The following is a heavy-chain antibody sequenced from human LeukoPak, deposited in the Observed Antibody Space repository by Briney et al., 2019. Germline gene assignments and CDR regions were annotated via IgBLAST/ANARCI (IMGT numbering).Heavy chain of an antibody. D-gene: IGHD1-7*01. V-gene: IGHV3-23*01. J-gene: IGHJ4*02. Sequence: QPGGSLRLSCAASGFTFSSYAMSWVRQAPGKGLEWVSAISGSGGSTYYADSVKGRFTISRDNSKNTLYLQMNSLRAEDTAVYYCANGITGTRAFDYWGQGTLVTVSS. CDR2: ISGSGGST. CDR1: GFTFSSYA. CDR3: ANGITGTRAFDY.